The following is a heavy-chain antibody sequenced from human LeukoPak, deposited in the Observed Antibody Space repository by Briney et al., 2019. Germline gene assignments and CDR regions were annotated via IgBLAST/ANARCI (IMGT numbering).Heavy chain of an antibody. CDR2: IKEDGSEK. CDR1: GFTFSSYW. V-gene: IGHV3-7*01. J-gene: IGHJ6*03. CDR3: ARDYGGSGTYDYYYYMDV. D-gene: IGHD3-10*01. Sequence: PGGSLRLSCAASGFTFSSYWMSWVRQAPGTGLEWVANIKEDGSEKYYVDSVKGRFTISRDNAKNLLYLQMNSLMAEDTAVYYCARDYGGSGTYDYYYYMDVWGKGTTVTVSS.